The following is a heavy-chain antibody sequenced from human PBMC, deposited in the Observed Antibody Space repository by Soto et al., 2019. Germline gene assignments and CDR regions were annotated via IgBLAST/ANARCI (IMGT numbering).Heavy chain of an antibody. CDR1: GDSVSSGSSY. CDR3: ARADWNYYFDF. V-gene: IGHV4-61*01. J-gene: IGHJ4*02. CDR2: IYYSGST. D-gene: IGHD1-1*01. Sequence: PSETLSLTCTVSGDSVSSGSSYWSWIRQPPGKGLEWLGFIYYSGSTSYNPSLKSRVTILVDTSKSQFSLRLNPVTTADTAVYYCARADWNYYFDFWGQGTLVTVSS.